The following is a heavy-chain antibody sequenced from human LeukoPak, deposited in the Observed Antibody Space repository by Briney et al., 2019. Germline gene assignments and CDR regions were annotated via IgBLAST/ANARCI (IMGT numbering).Heavy chain of an antibody. J-gene: IGHJ5*02. D-gene: IGHD3-10*01. Sequence: SETLSLTCAVYGGSFSGYYWSWIRQPPGKGLEWIGEINHSGSTNYNPSLKSRVTISVDTSKNQFSLKLSSVTAADTAVYYCARGGATMVRGVTRKHQNWFDPWGQGTLVTVSS. V-gene: IGHV4-34*01. CDR1: GGSFSGYY. CDR3: ARGGATMVRGVTRKHQNWFDP. CDR2: INHSGST.